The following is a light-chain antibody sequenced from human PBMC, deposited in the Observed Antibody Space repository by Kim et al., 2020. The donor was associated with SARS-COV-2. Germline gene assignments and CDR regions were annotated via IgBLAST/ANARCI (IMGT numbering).Light chain of an antibody. CDR3: AAWDDSLSDYV. V-gene: IGLV1-47*01. CDR2: RNN. CDR1: SSTIGSKY. J-gene: IGLJ1*01. Sequence: GQRVTTSCSGTSSTIGSKYEYWYKQHPGTAPTLLIYRNNQRPSGAPDRFSGSKSGTSASLAISRLRSEDEADYYCAAWDDSLSDYVFGTGTKVTVL.